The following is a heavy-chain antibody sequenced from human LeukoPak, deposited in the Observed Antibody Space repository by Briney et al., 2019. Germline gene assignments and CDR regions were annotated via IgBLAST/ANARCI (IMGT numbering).Heavy chain of an antibody. J-gene: IGHJ4*02. CDR3: ARVDTAMVQVDY. V-gene: IGHV4-39*07. CDR1: GGSISSSSYY. Sequence: SETESLSCTVSGGSISSSSYYWGWIRQPPGKGLEWIGSIYYSGSTYYNPSLKSRVTISVDTSKNQFSLKLSSVTAADTAVYYCARVDTAMVQVDYWGQETLVTVSS. CDR2: IYYSGST. D-gene: IGHD5-18*01.